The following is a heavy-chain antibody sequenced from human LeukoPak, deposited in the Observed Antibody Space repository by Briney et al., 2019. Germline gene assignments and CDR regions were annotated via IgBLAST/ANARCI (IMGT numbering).Heavy chain of an antibody. Sequence: SETLSLTCAVYGGSFSDYYWSWIRQPPGKGLEWIGYISFRGSTNYNPSVRSRVTISIDTSKNQFSLILSSMTAADTAVYYCARVTGDYPKYHYDYWGQGTLVTVSS. CDR1: GGSFSDYY. J-gene: IGHJ4*02. D-gene: IGHD4-17*01. CDR2: ISFRGST. CDR3: ARVTGDYPKYHYDY. V-gene: IGHV4-59*01.